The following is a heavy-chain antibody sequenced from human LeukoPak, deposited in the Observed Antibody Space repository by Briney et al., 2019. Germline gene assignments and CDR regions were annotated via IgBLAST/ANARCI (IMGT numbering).Heavy chain of an antibody. CDR3: ARHGMGGWLRFDPSYSSSWYFDY. CDR1: GGSISSSSYY. D-gene: IGHD6-13*01. J-gene: IGHJ4*02. CDR2: IYYSGST. Sequence: SETLSLTCTVSGGSISSSSYYWGWIRQPPGKGLEWIVRIYYSGSTYYNPSLKSRVTISVDTSKNQFSLKLSSVTAADPAVYYCARHGMGGWLRFDPSYSSSWYFDYWGQGTLVTVSS. V-gene: IGHV4-39*01.